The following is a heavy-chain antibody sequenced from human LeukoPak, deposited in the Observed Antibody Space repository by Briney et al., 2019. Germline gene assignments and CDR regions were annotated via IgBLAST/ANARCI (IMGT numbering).Heavy chain of an antibody. Sequence: GGSLRLSCAASGFTFDDYAMHWVRQAPGKGLEWVSGISWNSGSIGYADSVKGRFTISKDNAENSLYLQMTSLRAEDTAVYYCVRDFSLTRLERPFDSWGQGTLVTVSS. J-gene: IGHJ4*02. CDR3: VRDFSLTRLERPFDS. D-gene: IGHD1-1*01. V-gene: IGHV3-9*01. CDR1: GFTFDDYA. CDR2: ISWNSGSI.